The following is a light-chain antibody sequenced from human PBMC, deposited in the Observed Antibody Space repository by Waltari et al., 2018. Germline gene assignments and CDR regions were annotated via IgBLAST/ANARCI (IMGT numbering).Light chain of an antibody. CDR2: GAY. CDR3: QQYEDWPRHS. CDR1: QNVGTS. J-gene: IGKJ4*01. Sequence: EIVVTQSPATLSVSPGERVTLSCRASQNVGTSLAWYQQKPGQTPRLLIFGAYSRASGVPARFSGIGSGTDFTLAISSLQSEDFAVYYCQQYEDWPRHSFGGGTKVQIE. V-gene: IGKV3-15*01.